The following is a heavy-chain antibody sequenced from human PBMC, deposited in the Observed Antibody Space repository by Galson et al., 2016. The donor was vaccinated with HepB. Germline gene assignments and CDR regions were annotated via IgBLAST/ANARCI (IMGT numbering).Heavy chain of an antibody. CDR2: IHAGDDDT. D-gene: IGHD6-19*01. J-gene: IGHJ3*01. CDR3: ARPAHRAVAGTSAFDV. CDR1: GYRFTSYA. Sequence: SVKVSCKASGYRFTSYAIHWVRQAPGQGLEWIGWIHAGDDDTKYSQRFQGRVTITRDTSASTVYMDLKTLRSEDTAVYYGARPAHRAVAGTSAFDVWGQGTLVIVSS. V-gene: IGHV1-3*01.